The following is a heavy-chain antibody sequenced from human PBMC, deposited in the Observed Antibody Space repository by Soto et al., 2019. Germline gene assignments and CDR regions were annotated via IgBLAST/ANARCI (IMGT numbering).Heavy chain of an antibody. Sequence: ASVKFSCKASGYTFTAYYIHWMRQAPGQGLECMGWIHPNSGATKFAQKFQGRVTLTRATXXSXXXMXLXXLKXDXTAVYRCARAGLTTLELATTYWGQGTLVTVSS. J-gene: IGHJ4*01. CDR1: GYTFTAYY. D-gene: IGHD5-12*01. CDR2: IHPNSGAT. CDR3: ARAGLTTLELATTY. V-gene: IGHV1-2*02.